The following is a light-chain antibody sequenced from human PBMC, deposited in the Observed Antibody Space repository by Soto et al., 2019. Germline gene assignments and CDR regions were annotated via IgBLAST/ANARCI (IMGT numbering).Light chain of an antibody. J-gene: IGKJ1*01. V-gene: IGKV1-5*03. CDR1: QSASRW. Sequence: DIQMTQSPSSLSASLGDRVTITCRASQSASRWLAWYQQKPGKAPKLLIYKASSLESGVPSRFSGSGSGTEFTLTISSLQPDDFATYYCQQYNSYSPVTFGQGTKVDIK. CDR3: QQYNSYSPVT. CDR2: KAS.